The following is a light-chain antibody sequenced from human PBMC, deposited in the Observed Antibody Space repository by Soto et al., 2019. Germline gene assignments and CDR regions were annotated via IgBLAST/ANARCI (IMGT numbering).Light chain of an antibody. CDR3: QVWDSDVLHHV. V-gene: IGLV3-21*02. J-gene: IGLJ1*01. CDR2: DDD. Sequence: SYELTQSPSVSMAPGQTARITCGGNNIGSKNVHWFQQRPGQAPVLVVFDDDDRPSGIPDRFSGSNSGNTATLTISRVEAGDEADYYCQVWDSDVLHHVFGTGTKLTVL. CDR1: NIGSKN.